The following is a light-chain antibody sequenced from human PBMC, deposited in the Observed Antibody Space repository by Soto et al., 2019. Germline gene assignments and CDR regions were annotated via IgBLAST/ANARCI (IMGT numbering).Light chain of an antibody. V-gene: IGKV3-20*01. CDR3: QQYGSSPLYT. CDR1: QSVSSSY. Sequence: EIVLTQSPGTLSLSPGEGVTLSCRASQSVSSSYLAWYQQKPGQAPRLLIDGASNRATGIPDRFSGSGSGTDFTLTISRLEPEDFAVYYCQQYGSSPLYTFGPGTKVDIK. J-gene: IGKJ3*01. CDR2: GAS.